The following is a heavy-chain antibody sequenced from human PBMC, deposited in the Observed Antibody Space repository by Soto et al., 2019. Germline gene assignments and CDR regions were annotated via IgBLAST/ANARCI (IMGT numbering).Heavy chain of an antibody. CDR3: AKDLWELQIPPGYFDY. CDR2: ISYDGSNT. J-gene: IGHJ4*02. CDR1: GFTFSKYG. D-gene: IGHD1-26*01. Sequence: QVQLVESGGGVVQPGRSLRLSCAASGFTFSKYGMHWVRQTPGKGLEWVALISYDGSNTYYADSVKGRFTISRDNSKNTLYLQMNSLTAEDTAVYYCAKDLWELQIPPGYFDYWGQGTLVTVSS. V-gene: IGHV3-30*18.